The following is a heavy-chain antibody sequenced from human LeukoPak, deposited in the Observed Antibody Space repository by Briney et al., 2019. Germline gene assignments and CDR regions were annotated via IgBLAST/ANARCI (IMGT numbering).Heavy chain of an antibody. D-gene: IGHD3-3*01. V-gene: IGHV4-39*01. CDR1: GGSICISSYY. CDR3: AGLVWSGHYADY. Sequence: PSETLSLTCTVSGGSICISSYYWGWIRQPPGKGLEWIGSIYYSGSTYYNPSLKSRVTISVDTSKNQFSLKLSSVTAADTAVYYCAGLVWSGHYADYWGQGTLVTVSS. J-gene: IGHJ4*02. CDR2: IYYSGST.